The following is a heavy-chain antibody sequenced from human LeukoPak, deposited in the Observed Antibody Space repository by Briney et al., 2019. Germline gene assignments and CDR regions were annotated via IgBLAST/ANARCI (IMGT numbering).Heavy chain of an antibody. Sequence: PGGSLRLSCAASGFTFSSYWMTWVRQAPGKGLEWVANLKQDGSDQYYVDSVKGRFTISRDNAKNSLYLQMNSLRAEDTAVYYCARAVDEAAADLATDDYWGQGTLVTVSS. D-gene: IGHD6-13*01. J-gene: IGHJ4*02. CDR2: LKQDGSDQ. CDR3: ARAVDEAAADLATDDY. CDR1: GFTFSSYW. V-gene: IGHV3-7*01.